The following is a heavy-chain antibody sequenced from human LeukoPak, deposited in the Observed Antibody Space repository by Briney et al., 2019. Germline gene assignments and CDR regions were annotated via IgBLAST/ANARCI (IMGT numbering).Heavy chain of an antibody. Sequence: PGGSLRLSCAASGFTFSSYSMNWVRQAPGKGLEWVSSISSSSSYIYYADSVKGRFTISRDNAKNSLYLQMNSLRAEDTAVYYCARDRNYYDSSGQDAFDIWGQGTMVTVSS. V-gene: IGHV3-21*01. J-gene: IGHJ3*02. CDR1: GFTFSSYS. D-gene: IGHD3-22*01. CDR2: ISSSSSYI. CDR3: ARDRNYYDSSGQDAFDI.